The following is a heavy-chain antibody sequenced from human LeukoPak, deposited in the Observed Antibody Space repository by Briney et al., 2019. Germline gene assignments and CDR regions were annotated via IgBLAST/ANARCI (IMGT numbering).Heavy chain of an antibody. Sequence: HEASVKVSCKDSGYTFTSYGISWVRQAPGQGLEWMGWISAYNGNTNYAQKLQGRVTMTTDTSTSTAYMELRSLRSDDAAVYYCRLIRSGGDRYYMDVWGKGTTFTISS. D-gene: IGHD2-21*02. CDR1: GYTFTSYG. CDR2: ISAYNGNT. V-gene: IGHV1-18*01. CDR3: RLIRSGGDRYYMDV. J-gene: IGHJ6*03.